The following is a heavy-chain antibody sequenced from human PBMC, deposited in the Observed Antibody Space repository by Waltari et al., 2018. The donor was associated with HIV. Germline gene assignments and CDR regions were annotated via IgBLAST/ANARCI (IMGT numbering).Heavy chain of an antibody. CDR2: INPKSGVT. CDR3: ARGYFQNDLRGLFDL. J-gene: IGHJ2*01. CDR1: GYSFTGHS. Sequence: QVHLVQSGAAVKKPGASVKVSCKASGYSFTGHSIPWVRQAPGHGLEWMGRINPKSGVTHSPQKFQGRVSLARDTANSTAYMDLTRLTSDDTAVYFCARGYFQNDLRGLFDLWGRGTLVTVSS. D-gene: IGHD1-26*01. V-gene: IGHV1-2*06.